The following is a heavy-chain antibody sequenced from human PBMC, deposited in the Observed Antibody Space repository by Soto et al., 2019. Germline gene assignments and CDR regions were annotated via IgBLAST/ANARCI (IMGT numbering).Heavy chain of an antibody. CDR1: GLTLRSYA. V-gene: IGHV3-23*01. Sequence: GGSLRLSCAGSGLTLRSYAMTWIRHTPEKGLEWVSTISGRSGVPSYADSVNGRFTVSRDNSKNTLYLQMNSLRPDDTAIYYCAKGGPFTGGFDPWGQGTLVTVSS. CDR2: ISGRSGVP. J-gene: IGHJ5*02. D-gene: IGHD3-16*01. CDR3: AKGGPFTGGFDP.